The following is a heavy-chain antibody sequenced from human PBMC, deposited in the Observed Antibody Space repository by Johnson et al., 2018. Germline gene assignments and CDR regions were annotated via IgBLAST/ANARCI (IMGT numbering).Heavy chain of an antibody. Sequence: VQLVESGGGLVQPGRSLRLSCAGSGFTFDDYAMHWVRQAPGKGLEWVSGISWNSGSIGYADSVEGGFTISRDNAKNSLYLQMNSLRPEDTALYYCAKAPGGGLGEGAEYFQHWGQGTLVTVSS. CDR1: GFTFDDYA. CDR2: ISWNSGSI. CDR3: AKAPGGGLGEGAEYFQH. V-gene: IGHV3-9*01. J-gene: IGHJ1*01. D-gene: IGHD3-16*01.